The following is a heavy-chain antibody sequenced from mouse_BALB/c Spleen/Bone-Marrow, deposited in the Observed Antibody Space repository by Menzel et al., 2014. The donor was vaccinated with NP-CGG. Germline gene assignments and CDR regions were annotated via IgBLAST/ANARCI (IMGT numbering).Heavy chain of an antibody. V-gene: IGHV1-80*01. CDR2: IYPGDGDT. D-gene: IGHD6-2*01. CDR1: GYVFSSYW. J-gene: IGHJ2*01. CDR3: ARSASASHYDY. Sequence: QVQLQQPGAELVRPGSSVKISCKASGYVFSSYWVIWVRQRPGQGLEWIGQIYPGDGDTNYNGKFKGKATLTADKSSSTAYMQLSSLTSEESAVHFCARSASASHYDYWGQGTTLTVSS.